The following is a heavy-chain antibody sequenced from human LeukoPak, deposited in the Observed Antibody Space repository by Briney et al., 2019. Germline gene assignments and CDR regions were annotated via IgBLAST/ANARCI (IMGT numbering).Heavy chain of an antibody. J-gene: IGHJ6*02. CDR1: GFTFSSYE. Sequence: GGSLRLSCAASGFTFSSYEMNWVRHAPGPGQEWVSYISSSGSTIYYADSVKGRFTISRDNAKNSLYLQMNSLRAEDTAVYYCARAGGRRVRGVIITYYGMDVWGQGTTVTVSS. CDR3: ARAGGRRVRGVIITYYGMDV. D-gene: IGHD3-10*01. CDR2: ISSSGSTI. V-gene: IGHV3-48*03.